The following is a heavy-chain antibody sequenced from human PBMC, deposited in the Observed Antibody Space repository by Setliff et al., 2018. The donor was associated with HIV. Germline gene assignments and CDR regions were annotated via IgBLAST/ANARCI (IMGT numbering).Heavy chain of an antibody. CDR1: GYTLTTYG. J-gene: IGHJ3*02. Sequence: ASVKVSCKASGYTLTTYGINWVRQAPGQGLEWMGWSSAYNGNTNDAQKLQGRVTMTTDTTTSTAYMELSSLRADDTAVYYCARDRAGDAFDIWGKGTMVTVSS. V-gene: IGHV1-18*01. CDR3: ARDRAGDAFDI. D-gene: IGHD3-10*01. CDR2: SSAYNGNT.